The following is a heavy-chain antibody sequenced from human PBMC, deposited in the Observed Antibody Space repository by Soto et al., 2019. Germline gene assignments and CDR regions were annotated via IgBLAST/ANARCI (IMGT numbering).Heavy chain of an antibody. CDR3: ARGTAGAGNYFDY. CDR1: GYTFTSYG. D-gene: IGHD1-1*01. J-gene: IGHJ4*02. CDR2: ISAYNGNT. V-gene: IGHV1-18*01. Sequence: ASVKVSCKASGYTFTSYGISWVRQAPGQGLEWMGWISAYNGNTTYAQKLEGRVTITADKSTSTAYMELSSLRSEDTAVYYCARGTAGAGNYFDYWGRETKVTVPS.